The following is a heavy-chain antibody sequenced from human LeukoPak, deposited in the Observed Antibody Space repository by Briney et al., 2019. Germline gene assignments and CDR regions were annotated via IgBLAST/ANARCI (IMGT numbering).Heavy chain of an antibody. D-gene: IGHD2-2*01. CDR1: GGTFSSYA. J-gene: IGHJ5*02. CDR2: ISAYNGNT. Sequence: GASVKVSCKASGGTFSSYAISWVRQAPGQGLEWMGWISAYNGNTNYAQKLQGRVTMTTDTSTSTAYMELRSLRSDDTAVYYCARTRYCSSTSCHGGWFDPWGQGTLVTVSS. V-gene: IGHV1-18*01. CDR3: ARTRYCSSTSCHGGWFDP.